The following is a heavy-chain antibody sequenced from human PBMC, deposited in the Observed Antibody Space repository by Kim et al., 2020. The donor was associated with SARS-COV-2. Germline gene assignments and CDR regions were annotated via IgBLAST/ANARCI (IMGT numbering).Heavy chain of an antibody. J-gene: IGHJ4*02. CDR2: DV. Sequence: DVSYSPSFQGQVTISADKAISTAYLQWNSLKASDTAMYYCARHEVGGGNTYWGQGTLVTVSS. D-gene: IGHD2-15*01. V-gene: IGHV5-51*01. CDR3: ARHEVGGGNTY.